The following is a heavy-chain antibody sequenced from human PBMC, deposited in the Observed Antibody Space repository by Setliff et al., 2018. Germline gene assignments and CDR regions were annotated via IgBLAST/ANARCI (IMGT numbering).Heavy chain of an antibody. J-gene: IGHJ4*02. CDR2: IYPGDSDT. CDR1: GYTFTTYW. V-gene: IGHV5-51*01. Sequence: GESLKISCKASGYTFTTYWLGWVRQTPGKGLEWMGSIYPGDSDTRYRPSFQGQVTSSADKSISTAYLQWSSLKASDIGIYYCARDSDSGYDYWGQGTLVTVS. CDR3: ARDSDSGYDY. D-gene: IGHD5-12*01.